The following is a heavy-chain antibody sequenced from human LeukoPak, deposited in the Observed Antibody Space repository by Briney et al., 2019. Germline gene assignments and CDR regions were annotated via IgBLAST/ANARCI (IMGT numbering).Heavy chain of an antibody. CDR2: ISGSGGST. Sequence: GGSLRLSCAASGFTFSSYAMSWVPQAPGKGLEWVSAISGSGGSTYYADSVKGRFTISRDNSKNTLYLQMNSLRAEDTAVYYCAKRAYYYDSSGYYLEYFQHWGQGTLVTVSS. J-gene: IGHJ1*01. CDR1: GFTFSSYA. D-gene: IGHD3-22*01. CDR3: AKRAYYYDSSGYYLEYFQH. V-gene: IGHV3-23*01.